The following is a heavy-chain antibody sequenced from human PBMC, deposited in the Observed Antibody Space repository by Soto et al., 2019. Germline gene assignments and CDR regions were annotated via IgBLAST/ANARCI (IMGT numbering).Heavy chain of an antibody. CDR1: GFTFSSYA. V-gene: IGHV3-23*01. CDR3: AKQQGSGTPYCYSMDV. J-gene: IGHJ6*02. CDR2: ISGSGGSA. Sequence: EVQLLESGGGLIQPGGSLRLSCAASGFTFSSYAMSWVRQAPGKGLEWVSTISGSGGSAYYADSVKGRFTISRDNSKNTLYLQMNSLRAEDTAVYYCAKQQGSGTPYCYSMDVWGQGTTVTVSS. D-gene: IGHD3-10*01.